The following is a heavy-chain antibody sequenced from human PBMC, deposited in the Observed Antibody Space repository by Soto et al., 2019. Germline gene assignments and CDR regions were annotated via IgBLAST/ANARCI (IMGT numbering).Heavy chain of an antibody. CDR3: ASSGPNVCHWTIDF. D-gene: IGHD3-16*01. J-gene: IGHJ4*02. CDR2: ISSSGSRI. V-gene: IGHV3-48*03. Sequence: GGSLRLSCGASGFTFSSYEMTWVRQAPGKGLEWVSYISSSGSRIYYTDSVKGRFTISRDNAKNSLYLQMNSLRAEDTAVYYCASSGPNVCHWTIDFWGQGTQVTVSA. CDR1: GFTFSSYE.